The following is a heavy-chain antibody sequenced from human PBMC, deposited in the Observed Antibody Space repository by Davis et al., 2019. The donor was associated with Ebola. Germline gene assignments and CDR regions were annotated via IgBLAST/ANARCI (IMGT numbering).Heavy chain of an antibody. CDR3: ARRVYSRSGFDS. D-gene: IGHD2-8*01. Sequence: ASVKVSCKASGYTFTSYDINWVRQATGQGLEWMGWLNPNSGNTDSTHKFQGRLTMTKNISVGTAYMELSTLTSEDTAVYYCARRVYSRSGFDSWGQGTLVTVSS. J-gene: IGHJ4*02. CDR1: GYTFTSYD. V-gene: IGHV1-8*01. CDR2: LNPNSGNT.